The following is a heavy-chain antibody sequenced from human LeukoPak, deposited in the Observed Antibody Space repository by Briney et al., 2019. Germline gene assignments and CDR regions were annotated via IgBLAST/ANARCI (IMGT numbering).Heavy chain of an antibody. CDR3: ARDQIGAVAGLAH. V-gene: IGHV4-59*12. D-gene: IGHD6-19*01. Sequence: SETLSLTCTVSGGSISSYYWRWIRQPPGKGLEWIGYIYYSGSTNYNPSLKSRVTISVDTSKNQFSLKLSSVTAADTAVYYCARDQIGAVAGLAHWGQGILVTVSS. CDR1: GGSISSYY. J-gene: IGHJ4*02. CDR2: IYYSGST.